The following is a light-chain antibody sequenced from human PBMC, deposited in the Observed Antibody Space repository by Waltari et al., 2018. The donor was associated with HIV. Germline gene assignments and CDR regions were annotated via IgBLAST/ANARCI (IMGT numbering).Light chain of an antibody. J-gene: IGLJ2*01. CDR1: NSYVGGYWY. V-gene: IGLV2-11*01. CDR2: DVN. Sequence: QSALTQPRSVSGSPGQSVTISCTGTNSYVGGYWYVSWYQQHPGKAPKLLIFDVNKRPSGVPDRFTGSKSGNTASLTISGLQAEDEADYSCCSYGPSDTPVVFGVGTKLTVL. CDR3: CSYGPSDTPVV.